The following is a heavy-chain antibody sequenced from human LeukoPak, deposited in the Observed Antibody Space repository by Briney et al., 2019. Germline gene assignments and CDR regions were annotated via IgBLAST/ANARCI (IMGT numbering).Heavy chain of an antibody. V-gene: IGHV3-48*04. CDR3: ARAFGELYYYYMDV. Sequence: PGGSLRLSCAASGFTFSSYGMHWVRQAPGKGLEWVSYISSSGSTIYYADSVKGRFTISRDNAKNSLYLQMNSLRAEDTAVYYCARAFGELYYYYMDVWGKGTTVTIPS. D-gene: IGHD3-10*01. CDR1: GFTFSSYG. J-gene: IGHJ6*03. CDR2: ISSSGSTI.